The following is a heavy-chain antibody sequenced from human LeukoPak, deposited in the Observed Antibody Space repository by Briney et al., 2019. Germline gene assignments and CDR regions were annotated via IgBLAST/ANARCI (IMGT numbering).Heavy chain of an antibody. Sequence: SVKVSCKASGGTFSSYAISWVRQAPGQGLEWMGRIIPILGIANYAQKFQGRVTITADKSTSTAYMKLSSLGSEDTAVYSCARRYCDSSQCYYFDPWGQGTLVIVSS. CDR2: IIPILGIA. CDR3: ARRYCDSSQCYYFDP. CDR1: GGTFSSYA. V-gene: IGHV1-69*04. D-gene: IGHD2/OR15-2a*01. J-gene: IGHJ5*02.